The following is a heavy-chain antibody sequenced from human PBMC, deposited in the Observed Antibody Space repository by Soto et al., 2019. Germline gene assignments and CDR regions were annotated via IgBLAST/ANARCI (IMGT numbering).Heavy chain of an antibody. D-gene: IGHD2-15*01. CDR2: IWYDGSNK. V-gene: IGHV3-33*01. CDR1: GFTFSSYG. J-gene: IGHJ6*02. CDR3: ARRGPVGYFYYGMDV. Sequence: QVQLVESGGGVVQPGRSLRLSCAASGFTFSSYGMHWVRQAPGKGLEWVAVIWYDGSNKYYADSVKGRFTISRDNSKNTLYLQMNSLRAEDTAVYCCARRGPVGYFYYGMDVWGQGTTVTVSS.